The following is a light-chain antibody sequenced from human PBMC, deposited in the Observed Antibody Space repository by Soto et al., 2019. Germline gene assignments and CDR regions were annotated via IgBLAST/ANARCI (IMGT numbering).Light chain of an antibody. CDR1: PSVGSNY. Sequence: EFVFRGSQATLSVSPGERASRSCKASPSVGSNYLAWYQQKPGQAPRLLIYGASSRATGIADRFSGSGSGTDFTLTISRLEPEDFALYYCQQYGYSPITFGQGTRLEIK. CDR2: GAS. J-gene: IGKJ5*01. V-gene: IGKV3-20*01. CDR3: QQYGYSPIT.